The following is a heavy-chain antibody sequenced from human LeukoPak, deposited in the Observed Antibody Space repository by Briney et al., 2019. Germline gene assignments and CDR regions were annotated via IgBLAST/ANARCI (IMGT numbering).Heavy chain of an antibody. V-gene: IGHV3-21*01. CDR2: ISSSSSSYI. CDR1: GFTFSSYS. J-gene: IGHJ6*03. Sequence: GGSLRLSCAASGFTFSSYSMNWVRQAPGKGLEWVSSISSSSSSYIYYADSVKGRFTISRDNAKSSLYLQMNSLRAEDTAVYYCARWALTVAGTLDYYYVDVWGKGTTVTVSS. D-gene: IGHD6-19*01. CDR3: ARWALTVAGTLDYYYVDV.